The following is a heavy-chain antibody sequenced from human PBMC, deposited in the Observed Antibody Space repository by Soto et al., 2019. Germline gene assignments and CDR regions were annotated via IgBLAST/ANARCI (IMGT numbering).Heavy chain of an antibody. CDR2: ISGSGGST. J-gene: IGHJ4*02. Sequence: PGWSLRLSCAASGFTFSSYAMSWVRQAPGKGLEWVSAISGSGGSTYYADSAKVRFTISRDNSKNILYLEMGSLRAEATAVYYCATGLGNPSYLAYWGQGTLVTVSS. CDR3: ATGLGNPSYLAY. CDR1: GFTFSSYA. V-gene: IGHV3-23*01. D-gene: IGHD1-1*01.